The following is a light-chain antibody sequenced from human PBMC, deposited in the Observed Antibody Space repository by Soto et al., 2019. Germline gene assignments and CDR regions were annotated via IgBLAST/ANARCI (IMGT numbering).Light chain of an antibody. J-gene: IGKJ1*01. CDR3: QQYSDSPWT. Sequence: EIVLTQSPGTLSLSPGERATLSCRASQSVRNNYLAWYQQKPGQPPRLLIYGVSSRAIGIPDRFSGSGSATDFTLTISRLEPEDFAVYSCQQYSDSPWTFDQGTKVQIK. CDR1: QSVRNNY. V-gene: IGKV3-20*01. CDR2: GVS.